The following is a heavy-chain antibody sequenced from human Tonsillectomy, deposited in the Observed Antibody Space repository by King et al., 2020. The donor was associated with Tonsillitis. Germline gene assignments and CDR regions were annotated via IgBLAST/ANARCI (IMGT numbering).Heavy chain of an antibody. CDR3: ARGPTFRDGYTNDS. V-gene: IGHV3-7*01. CDR2: IKQDGSEK. D-gene: IGHD5-24*01. CDR1: GFTFSSYW. Sequence: VQLVESGGGLVQPGGSLRLSCAASGFTFSSYWMSWVRQAPEKGLEWVANIKQDGSEKYYVDSVKGRFTISRDNAKNSLYLQMNSLRAEDTAVYYCARGPTFRDGYTNDSWGQGTLVTVSS. J-gene: IGHJ4*02.